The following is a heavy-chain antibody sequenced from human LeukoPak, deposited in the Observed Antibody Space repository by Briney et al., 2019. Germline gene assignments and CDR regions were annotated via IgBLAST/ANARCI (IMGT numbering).Heavy chain of an antibody. CDR2: ISSSSSTI. CDR1: GFTFSDYS. CDR3: TRGGSYSLAIGY. Sequence: GGSLRLSCAASGFTFSDYSMNWVRQAPGKGLEWVSYISSSSSTIYYADSVKGRFTISRDNAKNSLYLQMNSLRAEDTAVYFRTRGGSYSLAIGYWGQGTLVTVSS. D-gene: IGHD1-26*01. V-gene: IGHV3-48*01. J-gene: IGHJ4*02.